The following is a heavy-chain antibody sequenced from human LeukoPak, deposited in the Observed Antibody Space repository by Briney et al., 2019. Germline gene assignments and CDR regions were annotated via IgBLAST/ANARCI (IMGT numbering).Heavy chain of an antibody. CDR3: ARDGSVLRFLEWLSDYNWFDP. V-gene: IGHV1-46*01. CDR2: INPSGGST. Sequence: ASVKVSCKASGYTFTSYYMHWVRQAPGQGLEWMGIINPSGGSTSYAQKFQGRVTMTRDTSTSTVYMELSSLRSEDTAVYYCARDGSVLRFLEWLSDYNWFDPWGQGTLVTVSS. CDR1: GYTFTSYY. D-gene: IGHD3-3*01. J-gene: IGHJ5*02.